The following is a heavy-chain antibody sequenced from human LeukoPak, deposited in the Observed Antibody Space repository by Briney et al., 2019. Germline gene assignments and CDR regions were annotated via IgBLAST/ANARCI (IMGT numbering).Heavy chain of an antibody. V-gene: IGHV4-4*07. CDR3: ARDDEQYHYYYYMDV. CDR2: IYTSGST. J-gene: IGHJ6*03. D-gene: IGHD1/OR15-1a*01. CDR1: GGSISSYY. Sequence: SETLSLTCTVSGGSISSYYWSWIRQPAGKGLEWIGRIYTSGSTNYNPSLKSRVTMSVDTSKNQFSLKLSSVTAADTAVYYCARDDEQYHYYYYMDVWGKGTTVTVSS.